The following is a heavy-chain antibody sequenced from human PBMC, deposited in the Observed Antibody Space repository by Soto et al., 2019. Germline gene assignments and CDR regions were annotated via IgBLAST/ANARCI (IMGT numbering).Heavy chain of an antibody. D-gene: IGHD2-15*01. J-gene: IGHJ6*02. CDR1: AFSFSHYA. CDR3: ARAGYCSGGRCYSPYYYYYGMDV. V-gene: IGHV3-30-3*01. Sequence: GGSLRLSCGASAFSFSHYAMRWVRQAPGKGLECVAVISYDGNIKRYADSVKGRFTISRDNSENTLYLQMNSLRPEDTAVYYCARAGYCSGGRCYSPYYYYYGMDVWGQGTTVTVSS. CDR2: ISYDGNIK.